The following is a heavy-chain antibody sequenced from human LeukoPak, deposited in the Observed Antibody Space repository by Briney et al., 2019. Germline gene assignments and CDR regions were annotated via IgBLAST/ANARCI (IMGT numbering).Heavy chain of an antibody. CDR1: VYTFTSYD. Sequence: ASVKVSCKASVYTFTSYDINWVRQATGQGLEWMGWMNPYSGNTGYAQKFQGRVTMTRKTSISTAYMELSSLRSEDTAMYYCASRQKDILSLDPWGQGTLVTVSS. V-gene: IGHV1-8*01. J-gene: IGHJ5*02. CDR3: ASRQKDILSLDP. D-gene: IGHD2-21*01. CDR2: MNPYSGNT.